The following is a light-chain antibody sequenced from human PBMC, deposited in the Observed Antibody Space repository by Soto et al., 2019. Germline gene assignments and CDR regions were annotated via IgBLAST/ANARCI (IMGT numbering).Light chain of an antibody. V-gene: IGKV1-9*01. J-gene: IGKJ4*01. Sequence: DIQLTQSPSFLSASVGDRVTVTCRSSQDISSYLAWYPQKPGKAPNVLIYGASTLQSGVPPRFGGSGSGTAFTLTISSLQPEDFATYVCQQVDSYPITFGGGTKVEIK. CDR2: GAS. CDR3: QQVDSYPIT. CDR1: QDISSY.